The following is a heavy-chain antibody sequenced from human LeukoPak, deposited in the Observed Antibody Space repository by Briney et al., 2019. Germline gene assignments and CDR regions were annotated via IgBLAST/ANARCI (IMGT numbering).Heavy chain of an antibody. D-gene: IGHD6-13*01. CDR1: GYTFTSYA. CDR2: INAGNGNT. V-gene: IGHV1-3*03. Sequence: GASVKVSCKASGYTFTSYAMHWVRQAPGQRLEWMGWINAGNGNTKYSQEFQGRVTITRDTSASTAYMELSSLRAEDTAVYYCAKPLLDSSSWYEDYFDYWGQGTLVTVSS. CDR3: AKPLLDSSSWYEDYFDY. J-gene: IGHJ4*02.